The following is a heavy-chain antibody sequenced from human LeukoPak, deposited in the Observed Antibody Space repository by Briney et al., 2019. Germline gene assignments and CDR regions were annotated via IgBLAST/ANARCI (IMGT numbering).Heavy chain of an antibody. J-gene: IGHJ4*02. Sequence: GGSLRLSCAASGFTFSGSAMHWVRQASGKGLEWVGRIRSKANSYATAYAASVKGRFTISRDDSKNTAYLQMNSLKTEDTAVYYCAKGHYYGSGSYWVWGQGTLVTVSS. CDR3: AKGHYYGSGSYWV. CDR1: GFTFSGSA. CDR2: IRSKANSYAT. V-gene: IGHV3-73*01. D-gene: IGHD3-10*01.